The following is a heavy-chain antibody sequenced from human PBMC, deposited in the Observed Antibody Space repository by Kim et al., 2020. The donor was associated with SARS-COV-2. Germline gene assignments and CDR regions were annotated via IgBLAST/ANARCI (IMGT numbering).Heavy chain of an antibody. CDR3: ARTGGYSGYEYYMDV. CDR1: GFTFADYG. Sequence: GGSLRLYCVGSGFTFADYGMHWVRQVPGKGLEWVAGIDWNGDGANYAESVKGRFTISRDNAKNSLYLQMNSLRVGDTAVYHCARTGGYSGYEYYMDVWGKGTTVTVSS. J-gene: IGHJ6*03. D-gene: IGHD5-12*01. V-gene: IGHV3-20*01. CDR2: IDWNGDGA.